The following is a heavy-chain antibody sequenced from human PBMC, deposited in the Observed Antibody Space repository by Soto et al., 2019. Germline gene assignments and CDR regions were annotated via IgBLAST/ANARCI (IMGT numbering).Heavy chain of an antibody. CDR2: ISYDGSNK. CDR1: GFTFSSHG. CDR3: AKDIHFLGIWYLDL. D-gene: IGHD3-16*01. Sequence: QVQLVESGGGVVQPGRSLRLSCAASGFTFSSHGMHWVRQAPGEGLEWLAVISYDGSNKYYADSVKGRFTISRDNSKNMVFLQMNSLRAGDTAVYYCAKDIHFLGIWYLDLWGRGTLVTVSS. J-gene: IGHJ2*01. V-gene: IGHV3-30*18.